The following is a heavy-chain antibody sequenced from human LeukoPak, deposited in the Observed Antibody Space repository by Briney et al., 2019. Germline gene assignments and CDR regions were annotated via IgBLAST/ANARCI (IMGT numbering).Heavy chain of an antibody. V-gene: IGHV3-23*01. J-gene: IGHJ4*02. CDR1: GFSFRSFA. CDR2: VSGGGTTT. Sequence: PGGSLRLSCVGSGFSFRSFAMSWVRQAPGKGLEWVSSVSGGGTTTWYADSVKGRFSISRDDSKSMQFLQMNSLRPEDTALYFCAKRITVSAGFSFDSWGQGILVTVSS. D-gene: IGHD1-14*01. CDR3: AKRITVSAGFSFDS.